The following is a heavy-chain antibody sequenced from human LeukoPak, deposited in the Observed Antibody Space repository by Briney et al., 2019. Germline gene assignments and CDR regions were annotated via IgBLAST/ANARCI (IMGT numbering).Heavy chain of an antibody. CDR1: GFIFSNYW. J-gene: IGHJ4*02. D-gene: IGHD4-17*01. CDR2: INQDRREK. V-gene: IGHV3-7*05. Sequence: RGSLRLSCSASGFIFSNYWMSWVRQAPGKGLEWVANINQDRREKYYVDSVRGRFTISRDNAKNSLSLQMNSLRAEDTALYHCARDKSYGDSEDYWGQGTLVTVSS. CDR3: ARDKSYGDSEDY.